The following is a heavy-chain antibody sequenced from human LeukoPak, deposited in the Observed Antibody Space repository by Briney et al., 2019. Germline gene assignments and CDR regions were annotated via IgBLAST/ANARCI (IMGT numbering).Heavy chain of an antibody. CDR3: ARDAGGRTQREGWFDP. Sequence: GGSLRLSCAASGFSFSTYSMNWVRQAPGKGLEWVSSINSDSIWIYYADSVKGRFTISRDNARNSLYLQMNSLRVEDTAVYYCARDAGGRTQREGWFDPWGQGTLVTVSS. D-gene: IGHD1-26*01. J-gene: IGHJ5*02. CDR2: INSDSIWI. CDR1: GFSFSTYS. V-gene: IGHV3-21*01.